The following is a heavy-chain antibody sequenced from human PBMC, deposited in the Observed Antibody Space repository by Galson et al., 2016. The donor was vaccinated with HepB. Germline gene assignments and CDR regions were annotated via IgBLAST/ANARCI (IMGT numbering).Heavy chain of an antibody. D-gene: IGHD5-12*01. CDR3: ARPLEFSIVPAVKCGLEV. V-gene: IGHV3-21*01. CDR2: ISSTGTHI. J-gene: IGHJ6*02. Sequence: SLRLSCAASGFTFRSYSMAWVRQAPGKGLEWASSISSTGTHIYYADSLRGRFTTSRDNAKNSLYLQMSSLTAEDTAVYHCARPLEFSIVPAVKCGLEVWGQGTTIVVS. CDR1: GFTFRSYS.